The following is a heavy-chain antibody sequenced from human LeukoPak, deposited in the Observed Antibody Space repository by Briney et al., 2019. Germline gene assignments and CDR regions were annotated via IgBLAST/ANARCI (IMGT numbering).Heavy chain of an antibody. CDR2: ISYDGSNK. CDR3: ARDLGLCGGDCYSNFDY. D-gene: IGHD2-21*02. Sequence: GGSLRPSCAASGFTFSSYAMHWVRQAPGKGLEWVAVISYDGSNKYYADSVKGRFTISRDNSKNTLYLQMNSLRAEDTAVYYCARDLGLCGGDCYSNFDYWGQGTLVTVSS. CDR1: GFTFSSYA. J-gene: IGHJ4*02. V-gene: IGHV3-30-3*01.